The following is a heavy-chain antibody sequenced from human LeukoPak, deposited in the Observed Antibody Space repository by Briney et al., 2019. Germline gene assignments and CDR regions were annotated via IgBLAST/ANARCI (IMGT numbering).Heavy chain of an antibody. V-gene: IGHV3-30*03. J-gene: IGHJ4*02. CDR3: AIGRSYYDSSGHLVFD. CDR2: ISYDGSNK. CDR1: GFTFSNSG. D-gene: IGHD3-22*01. Sequence: GRSLRLSCAASGFTFSNSGMNWVRQAPGKGLEWVAVISYDGSNKYYADSVKGRFTISRDNFKNTVYLQMNSLRPEDTAVYYRAIGRSYYDSSGHLVFDWGQGTLVTVSS.